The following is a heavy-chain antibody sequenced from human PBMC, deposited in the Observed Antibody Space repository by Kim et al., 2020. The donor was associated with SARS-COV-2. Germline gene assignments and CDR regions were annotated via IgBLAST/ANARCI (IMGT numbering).Heavy chain of an antibody. CDR2: ISSSGGDT. V-gene: IGHV3-23*01. J-gene: IGHJ4*02. Sequence: GGSLRLSYAASGFTFSSYALSWVRQAPGKGLEWVSRISSSGGDTYYADSVQGRFTISRDNSKNALNLEMNSLRAEDTALYYCAKVPTLTSPFYDYWGQGT. CDR3: AKVPTLTSPFYDY. D-gene: IGHD4-4*01. CDR1: GFTFSSYA.